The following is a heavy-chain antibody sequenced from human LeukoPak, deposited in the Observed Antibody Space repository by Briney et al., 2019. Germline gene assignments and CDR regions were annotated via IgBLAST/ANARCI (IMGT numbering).Heavy chain of an antibody. Sequence: SETLSLTCAVYGGSFSSYYWSWIRQTPWKGLEWIGEINDSGSTNYNLSLKSRVTMSVDTSKNQFSLKLSAVTAAETAVYYCARAQAAGDGHYFDFWGQGTLVTVSS. D-gene: IGHD7-27*01. V-gene: IGHV4-34*01. CDR3: ARAQAAGDGHYFDF. CDR2: INDSGST. CDR1: GGSFSSYY. J-gene: IGHJ4*02.